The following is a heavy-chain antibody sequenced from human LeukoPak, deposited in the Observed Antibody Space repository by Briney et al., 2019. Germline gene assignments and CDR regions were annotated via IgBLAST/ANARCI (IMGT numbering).Heavy chain of an antibody. CDR3: ARESSYDYYGMDV. J-gene: IGHJ6*02. CDR2: INPNSGGT. V-gene: IGHV1-2*02. CDR1: GYTFTGYY. Sequence: GASVKVCCKASGYTFTGYYMHWVRQAPGQGVEWMGWINPNSGGTNYAQKFQGRVTMTRDTSISTAYMELSRLRSDDTAVYYCARESSYDYYGMDVWGQGTTVTVSS.